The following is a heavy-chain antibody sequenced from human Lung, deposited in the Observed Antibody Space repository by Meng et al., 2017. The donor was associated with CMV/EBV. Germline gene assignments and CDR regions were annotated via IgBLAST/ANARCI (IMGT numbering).Heavy chain of an antibody. CDR3: ARDLITIAAADNYYYYGMDV. J-gene: IGHJ6*02. D-gene: IGHD6-13*01. V-gene: IGHV1-18*01. CDR1: GYKFTDYG. Sequence: ASXXVSXKASGYKFTDYGITWVRQAPGQGLEWMGWIYTYNGNTNFAQNVQGRGSMTRDTSTSTAYMELRSLRSDDTAVYYCARDLITIAAADNYYYYGMDVXGQGXTVTVSS. CDR2: IYTYNGNT.